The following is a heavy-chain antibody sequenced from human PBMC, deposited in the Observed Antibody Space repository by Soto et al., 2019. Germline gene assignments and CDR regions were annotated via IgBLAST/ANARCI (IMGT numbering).Heavy chain of an antibody. CDR2: IYYSWST. Sequence: PSETLSLTCTVSGGSISSSSYYWGWIRQPPGKGLEWFVSIYYSWSTYYIPSLKSRFTISVDTSKFQFSLKLSSVTAADTAVYYFARGRDYYDSSGYLYYFDYWGQGTLVTVSS. J-gene: IGHJ4*02. CDR3: ARGRDYYDSSGYLYYFDY. CDR1: GGSISSSSYY. V-gene: IGHV4-39*07. D-gene: IGHD3-22*01.